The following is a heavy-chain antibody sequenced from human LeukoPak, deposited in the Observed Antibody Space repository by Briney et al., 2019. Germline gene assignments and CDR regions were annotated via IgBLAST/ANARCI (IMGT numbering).Heavy chain of an antibody. V-gene: IGHV3-23*01. CDR2: ICGSVDRT. CDR1: GFTFSRYA. D-gene: IGHD3-9*01. Sequence: SLRLSCAASGFTFSRYAVSWVRQAPGQGLGWGSAICGSVDRTYYVDSVKGRFTISRDNSKNTLCLQMNSLRVEDTAVYYCAKSSGYTDYWGQGTLVTVSS. CDR3: AKSSGYTDY. J-gene: IGHJ4*02.